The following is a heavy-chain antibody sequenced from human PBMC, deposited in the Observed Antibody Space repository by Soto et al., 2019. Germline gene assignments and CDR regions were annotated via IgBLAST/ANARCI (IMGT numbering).Heavy chain of an antibody. Sequence: QVQLVQSGAEVKKPGSSVKVSCKASGGTFSSYTISWVRQAPVLGLEWMGRIIPILGIANYAQKFQGRVTITADKSTSTAYMELSSLRSEDTAVYYCARGYCSSTSCDTIYYYYGMDVWGRGTTVTVSS. CDR3: ARGYCSSTSCDTIYYYYGMDV. D-gene: IGHD2-2*01. J-gene: IGHJ6*02. CDR2: IIPILGIA. CDR1: GGTFSSYT. V-gene: IGHV1-69*02.